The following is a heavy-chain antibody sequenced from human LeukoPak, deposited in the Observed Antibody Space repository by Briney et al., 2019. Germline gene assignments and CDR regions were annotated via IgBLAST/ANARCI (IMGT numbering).Heavy chain of an antibody. J-gene: IGHJ6*02. CDR3: ARARKGPYAYYYYGMDV. D-gene: IGHD1-14*01. V-gene: IGHV1-69*04. CDR2: IIPIFGIA. CDR1: GGTFSSYA. Sequence: ASVKVSYKASGGTFSSYAISWVRQAPGQGLEWMGRIIPIFGIANYAQKFQGRVTITADKSTSTAYMELSSLRSEDTAVYYCARARKGPYAYYYYGMDVWGQGTTVTVSS.